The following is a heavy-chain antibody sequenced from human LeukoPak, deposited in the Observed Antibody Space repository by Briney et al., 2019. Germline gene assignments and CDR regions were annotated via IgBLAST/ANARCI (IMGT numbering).Heavy chain of an antibody. J-gene: IGHJ3*02. CDR3: ASGEDDILTGSTDAFDI. Sequence: PGGSLRLSCAPSGFTFSADWMSWVRQAPGKGLEWVASINQDGSEKYYVDSLKGRFTISRDNTKKSLYLQMNSLRAEDTAVYYCASGEDDILTGSTDAFDIWGQGTMVTVSS. V-gene: IGHV3-7*01. CDR2: INQDGSEK. D-gene: IGHD3-9*01. CDR1: GFTFSADW.